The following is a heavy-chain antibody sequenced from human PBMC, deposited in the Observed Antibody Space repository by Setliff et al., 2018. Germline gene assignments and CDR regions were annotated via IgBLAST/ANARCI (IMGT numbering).Heavy chain of an antibody. CDR3: ARGSGSYPVWFDP. Sequence: SETLSLTCTVSGGSISSGGYYWSWIRQHPGKGLEWIGYIYYSGSTSYYNPSLKSRVTISVDTSKNQFSLKLSSVTAADTAVYYCARGSGSYPVWFDPWGQGTLVTVSS. J-gene: IGHJ5*02. CDR1: GGSISSGGYY. V-gene: IGHV4-31*03. CDR2: IYYSGSTS. D-gene: IGHD1-26*01.